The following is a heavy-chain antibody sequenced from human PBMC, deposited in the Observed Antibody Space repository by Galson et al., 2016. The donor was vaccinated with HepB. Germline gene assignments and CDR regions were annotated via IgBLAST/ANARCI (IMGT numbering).Heavy chain of an antibody. D-gene: IGHD5-18*01. Sequence: SLRLSCAASGFTFSSYWMHWVRQAPGKGLVWVSRISTDGRTANQADSVKGRFTISRENARNTVYLQMNSQTAEDTAVYYCGAFRGDSSGYGEYWSQGTLVTVSS. CDR2: ISTDGRTA. J-gene: IGHJ4*02. CDR1: GFTFSSYW. V-gene: IGHV3-74*01. CDR3: GAFRGDSSGYGEY.